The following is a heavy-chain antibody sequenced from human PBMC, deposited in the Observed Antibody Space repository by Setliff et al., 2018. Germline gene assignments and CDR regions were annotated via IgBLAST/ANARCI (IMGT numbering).Heavy chain of an antibody. Sequence: SETLSLTCTVSGGSISSHYWSWIRQPPGKGLEWIGFFFYSGDTNSNPSLKSRVTMSVDTSKNQFSLKLSSVTAADTAIYYCARDRTYYASGSYTKWFDYWGQGTLVT. CDR1: GGSISSHY. CDR2: FFYSGDT. CDR3: ARDRTYYASGSYTKWFDY. D-gene: IGHD3-10*01. V-gene: IGHV4-59*11. J-gene: IGHJ4*02.